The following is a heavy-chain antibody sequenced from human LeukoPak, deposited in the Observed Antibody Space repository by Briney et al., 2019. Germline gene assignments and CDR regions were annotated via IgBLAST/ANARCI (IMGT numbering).Heavy chain of an antibody. V-gene: IGHV3-20*01. Sequence: GGSLRLSCAASGSTFDDYGMSWVRQAPGKGLEWVSGINWNGGSTGYADSVKGRFTISRDNAKNTPYLQMNSLRTEDTAVYDFATNMVRGVIIKSNWFDPWGQRTLVTVSS. CDR2: INWNGGST. D-gene: IGHD3-10*01. CDR3: ATNMVRGVIIKSNWFDP. CDR1: GSTFDDYG. J-gene: IGHJ5*02.